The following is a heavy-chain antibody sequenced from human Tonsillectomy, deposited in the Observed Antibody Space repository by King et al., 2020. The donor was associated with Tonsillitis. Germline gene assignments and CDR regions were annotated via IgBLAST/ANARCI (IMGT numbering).Heavy chain of an antibody. J-gene: IGHJ5*02. V-gene: IGHV1-8*02. D-gene: IGHD1-14*01. CDR2: MNPNSGNT. Sequence: VQLVESGAEVKKPGASVKVSCKASGYTFTSYDINWVRQATGQGLEWMGWMNPNSGNTGYAQKFQGRVTMTRNTSISTAYMELCSLRSEDTAVYYCARSYREGLRNWFDPWGQGTLVTVSS. CDR1: GYTFTSYD. CDR3: ARSYREGLRNWFDP.